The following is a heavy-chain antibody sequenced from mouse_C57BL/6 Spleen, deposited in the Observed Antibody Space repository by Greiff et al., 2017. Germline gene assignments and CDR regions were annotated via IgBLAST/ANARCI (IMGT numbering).Heavy chain of an antibody. CDR3: AYGSSYVEASFDY. CDR1: GYTFTDYN. Sequence: VQLQQSGPELVKPGASVKMSCKASGYTFTDYNMHWVKQSHGKSLEWIGYINPNNGGTSYNQKFKGKATLTVNKSSSTAYMELRSLTSEDSAVYYCAYGSSYVEASFDYWGQGTTLTVSS. D-gene: IGHD1-1*01. V-gene: IGHV1-22*01. J-gene: IGHJ2*01. CDR2: INPNNGGT.